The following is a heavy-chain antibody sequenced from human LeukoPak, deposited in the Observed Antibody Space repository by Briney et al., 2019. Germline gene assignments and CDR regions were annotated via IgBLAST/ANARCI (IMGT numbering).Heavy chain of an antibody. D-gene: IGHD2-2*01. CDR1: GFTFSSYA. J-gene: IGHJ4*02. V-gene: IGHV3-23*01. CDR2: ISGSGGNT. CDR3: APHCSSASCPDY. Sequence: GGSLRLSCVASGFTFSSYAMNWVRQAPGKGLEWVSLISGSGGNTYYADSVKGRFTISRDNSKNTLYLQMNSLRTEDTSVYYCAPHCSSASCPDYWGQGTLVTVSS.